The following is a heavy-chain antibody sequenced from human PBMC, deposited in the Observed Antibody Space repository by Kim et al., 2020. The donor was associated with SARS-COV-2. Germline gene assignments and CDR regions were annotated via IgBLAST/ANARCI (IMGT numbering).Heavy chain of an antibody. CDR2: ISGSGVRT. Sequence: GGSLRLSCSVSGFTFSAYTMSWVRQAPGKGLEWISAISGSGVRTFYADSARGRFTISRDDSKHTVFLQMSSLRVEDTAIYYCAKDFEDYGSGLAGFESWGQGTLVTVSS. D-gene: IGHD3-10*01. J-gene: IGHJ4*02. V-gene: IGHV3-23*01. CDR3: AKDFEDYGSGLAGFES. CDR1: GFTFSAYT.